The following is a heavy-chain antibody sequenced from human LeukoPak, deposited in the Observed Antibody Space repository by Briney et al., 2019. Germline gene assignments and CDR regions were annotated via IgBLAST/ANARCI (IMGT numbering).Heavy chain of an antibody. J-gene: IGHJ3*02. CDR1: GFTFSSYS. Sequence: GGSLGLSCAASGFTFSSYSMNWVRQAPGKGLEWVSSISSSSSYIYYADSVKGRFTISRDNAKNSLYLQMNSLRAEDTAVYYCARARPLEAFDIWGQGTMVTVSS. V-gene: IGHV3-21*01. CDR2: ISSSSSYI. CDR3: ARARPLEAFDI. D-gene: IGHD1-1*01.